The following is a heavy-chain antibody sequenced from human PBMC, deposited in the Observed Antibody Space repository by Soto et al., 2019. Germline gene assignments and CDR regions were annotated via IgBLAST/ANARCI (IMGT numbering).Heavy chain of an antibody. J-gene: IGHJ6*02. V-gene: IGHV3-23*01. CDR2: ISGSGGST. Sequence: PGGSLRLSCAASGLTFSSYAMSWVRQAPGKGLEWVSAISGSGGSTYYADSVKGRFTISRDNSKNTLYLQMNSLRAEDTAVYYCAKVSSYDFWSGPYYYYGMDVWGQGTTVTVSS. CDR1: GLTFSSYA. D-gene: IGHD3-3*01. CDR3: AKVSSYDFWSGPYYYYGMDV.